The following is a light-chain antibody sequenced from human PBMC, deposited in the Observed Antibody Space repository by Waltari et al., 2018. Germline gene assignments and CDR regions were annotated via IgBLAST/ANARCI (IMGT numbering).Light chain of an antibody. CDR2: GAS. CDR1: QSVRNN. CDR3: QQYNNWAPWT. J-gene: IGKJ1*01. Sequence: EIVMTQSPATLSVSPGERATLHCRAIQSVRNNLVWYQQKPGQAPRLLIYGASTRVTGIPARFSGNASGTEFTLTISRLQSEDFAVYYCQQYNNWAPWTFGQGTKVEIK. V-gene: IGKV3-15*01.